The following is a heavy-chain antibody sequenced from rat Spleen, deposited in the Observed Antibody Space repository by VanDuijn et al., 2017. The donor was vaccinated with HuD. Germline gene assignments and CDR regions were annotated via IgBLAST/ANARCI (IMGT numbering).Heavy chain of an antibody. CDR2: ISPSGGST. Sequence: EVQLVKSGGGLVQPGRSLKLSCAASGFTFSNYGMHWIRQAPTKGLEWVASISPSGGSTFYRDSVKGRFTISRDNARNTLYLQMDSLRSEDTATYYCASPVGGFFDFWGPGTLVTVSS. V-gene: IGHV5-19*01. J-gene: IGHJ1*01. CDR1: GFTFSNYG. D-gene: IGHD1-8*01. CDR3: ASPVGGFFDF.